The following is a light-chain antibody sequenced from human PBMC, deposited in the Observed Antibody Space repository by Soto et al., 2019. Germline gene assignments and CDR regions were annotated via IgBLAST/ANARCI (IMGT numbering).Light chain of an antibody. V-gene: IGKV1-39*01. CDR1: QSISSY. CDR3: QQSYT. Sequence: DIQMTQPPSSLSASIGDRVTITCRASQSISSYLNWYQQKPGKAPKLLIYAASSLQSGVPSRFSGSGSGTDFTLTISSLQPEDFATYYCQQSYTFGGGTKVEIK. J-gene: IGKJ4*01. CDR2: AAS.